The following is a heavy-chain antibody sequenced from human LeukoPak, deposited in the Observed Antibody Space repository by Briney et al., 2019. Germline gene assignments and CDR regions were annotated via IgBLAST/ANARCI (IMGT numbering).Heavy chain of an antibody. CDR3: ASFTFWSGYRASHDY. V-gene: IGHV1-2*02. D-gene: IGHD3-3*01. CDR2: INPNSGGT. Sequence: APVKVSCKASGYTFTGYYMHWVRQAPGQGLEWMGWINPNSGGTNYAQKFQGRVTMTRDTSISTAYMELSRLRSDDTAVYYCASFTFWSGYRASHDYWGQGTLVTVSS. CDR1: GYTFTGYY. J-gene: IGHJ4*02.